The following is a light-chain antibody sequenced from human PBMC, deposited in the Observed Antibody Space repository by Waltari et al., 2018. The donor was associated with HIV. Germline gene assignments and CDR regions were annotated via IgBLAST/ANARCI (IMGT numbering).Light chain of an antibody. Sequence: QSALTQPPSASGSPGQSVTTSCPRTSSDIGPYHYIAGYQQYPGKAPTPMISDVTPRPSGVPDRFSGSKSGNTASLTVSGLQAEDEADYYCASHAGSKDVFGGGTKLTVL. V-gene: IGLV2-8*01. CDR3: ASHAGSKDV. J-gene: IGLJ2*01. CDR1: SSDIGPYHY. CDR2: DVT.